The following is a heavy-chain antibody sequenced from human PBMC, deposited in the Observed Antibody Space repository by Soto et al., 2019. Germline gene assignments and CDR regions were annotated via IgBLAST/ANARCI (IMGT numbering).Heavy chain of an antibody. CDR1: GGSISSYY. V-gene: IGHV4-59*01. Sequence: LETLSLTCTVSGGSISSYYWSWIRQPPGKGLEWIEYIYYSGSTNYNPSLKSRVTISVDTSKNQFSLKLSSVTAADTAVYYCAGTGYYYGSGSPPLFDYWGQGTLVTVSS. CDR2: IYYSGST. D-gene: IGHD3-10*01. J-gene: IGHJ4*02. CDR3: AGTGYYYGSGSPPLFDY.